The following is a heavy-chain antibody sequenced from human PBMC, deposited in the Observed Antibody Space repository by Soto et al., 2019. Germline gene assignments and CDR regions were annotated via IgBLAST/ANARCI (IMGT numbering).Heavy chain of an antibody. V-gene: IGHV3-48*02. CDR2: ISSSSSTI. CDR1: GFTFSSYS. D-gene: IGHD6-13*01. Sequence: GSLRLSCAASGFTFSSYSMNWVRQAPGKGLEWVSYISSSSSTIYYADSVKGRFTISRDNAKNSLYLQMNSLRDEDAAVYYCARDSPYSSSWYDLNWFDPWGQGTLVTVSS. J-gene: IGHJ5*02. CDR3: ARDSPYSSSWYDLNWFDP.